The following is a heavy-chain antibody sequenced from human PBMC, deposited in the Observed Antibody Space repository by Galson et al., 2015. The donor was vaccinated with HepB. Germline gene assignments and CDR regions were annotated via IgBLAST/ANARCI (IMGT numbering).Heavy chain of an antibody. CDR3: ARDFRDITMVRGVFGNDAFDI. Sequence: SLRLSCAASGFTFSSYWMHWVRQAPGKGLVWVSRINSDGSSTSYADSVKGRFTISRDNAKNTLYLQMNSLRAEDTAVYYCARDFRDITMVRGVFGNDAFDIWGQGTMVTVSS. CDR1: GFTFSSYW. D-gene: IGHD3-10*01. J-gene: IGHJ3*02. CDR2: INSDGSST. V-gene: IGHV3-74*01.